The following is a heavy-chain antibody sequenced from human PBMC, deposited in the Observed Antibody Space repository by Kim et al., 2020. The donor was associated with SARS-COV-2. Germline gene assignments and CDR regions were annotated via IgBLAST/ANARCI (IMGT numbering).Heavy chain of an antibody. V-gene: IGHV3-33*01. J-gene: IGHJ3*02. CDR1: GFTFSSYG. CDR3: AREGAAAGMDDAFDI. Sequence: GGSLRLSCAASGFTFSSYGMHWVRQAPGKGLEWVAVIWYDGSNKYYADSVKGRFTISRDNSKNTLYLQMNSLRAEDTAVYYCAREGAAAGMDDAFDIWGQGTMVTVSS. D-gene: IGHD6-13*01. CDR2: IWYDGSNK.